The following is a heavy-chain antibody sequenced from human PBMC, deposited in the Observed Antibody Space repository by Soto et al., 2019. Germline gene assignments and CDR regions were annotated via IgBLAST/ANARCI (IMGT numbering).Heavy chain of an antibody. CDR3: SGDGLGDWYFDY. V-gene: IGHV3-33*01. CDR1: GFTFISCR. Sequence: QVPLVESGGGVVPPGRSLRCSCAAYGFTFISCRMHWVRQVPGKGLEWLAVIWDDGSNNYYADSVKGRFTISRDNSKNTRYLQMNSLRAEDTAVYYCSGDGLGDWYFDYWGQGTLVTVST. D-gene: IGHD2-21*02. J-gene: IGHJ4*02. CDR2: IWDDGSNN.